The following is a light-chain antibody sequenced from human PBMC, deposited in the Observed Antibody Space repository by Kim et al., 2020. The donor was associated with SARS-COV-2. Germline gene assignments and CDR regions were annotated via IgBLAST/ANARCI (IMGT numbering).Light chain of an antibody. CDR2: DAS. V-gene: IGKV3-11*01. CDR3: QHCNNWPLT. J-gene: IGKJ4*01. CDR1: QSVSTD. Sequence: FSLGDSVTISCRASQSVSTDLTWYQHKPGQPPRLLIYDASNRATGIPARFSGSGSGTDFTLTISSLEPEDFAVYYCQHCNNWPLTFGGGTKVNIK.